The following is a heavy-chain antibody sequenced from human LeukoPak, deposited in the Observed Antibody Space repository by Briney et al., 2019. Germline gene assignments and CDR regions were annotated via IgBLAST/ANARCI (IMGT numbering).Heavy chain of an antibody. J-gene: IGHJ4*02. CDR2: INQDGSEK. V-gene: IGHV3-7*03. CDR1: GFTFSNYW. D-gene: IGHD3-22*01. CDR3: ARHYDSSGGIDY. Sequence: GGSLRLSCAASGFTFSNYWMTWVRQAPGKGLEWVANINQDGSEKYYVDSVKGRFTISRDNAKTSLYLQMSSLRAEDTAVYYCARHYDSSGGIDYWGQGTLVTVSS.